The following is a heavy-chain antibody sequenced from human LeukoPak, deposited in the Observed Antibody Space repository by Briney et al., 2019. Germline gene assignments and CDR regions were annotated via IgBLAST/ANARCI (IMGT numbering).Heavy chain of an antibody. Sequence: ASVKVSCKASGGTFSSYAISWVRQAPGQGLEWMGIINPSGGSTSYAQKFQGRVTMTRDTSTSTVYMELSSLRSEDTAVYYCARDTADIYDYWGQGTLVTVSS. J-gene: IGHJ4*02. V-gene: IGHV1-46*01. D-gene: IGHD2-15*01. CDR2: INPSGGST. CDR3: ARDTADIYDY. CDR1: GGTFSSYA.